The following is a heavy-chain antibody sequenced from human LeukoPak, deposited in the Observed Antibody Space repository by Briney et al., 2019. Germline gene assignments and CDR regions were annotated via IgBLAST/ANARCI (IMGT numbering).Heavy chain of an antibody. CDR3: ARDALRYFDWLPSGFDY. V-gene: IGHV3-7*04. D-gene: IGHD3-9*01. J-gene: IGHJ4*02. CDR1: GFTFSSYW. CDR2: IKQDGSEK. Sequence: GGSLRLSCAASGFTFSSYWMSWVRQAPGKGLEWVANIKQDGSEKYYVDSVKGRFTISRDNAKNSLYLQMNSLRAEDTAVYYCARDALRYFDWLPSGFDYWGQGTLVTVSS.